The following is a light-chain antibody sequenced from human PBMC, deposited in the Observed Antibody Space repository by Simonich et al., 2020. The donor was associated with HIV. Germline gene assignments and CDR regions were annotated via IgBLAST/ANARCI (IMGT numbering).Light chain of an antibody. CDR2: DTS. Sequence: QAVVTQEPSLTVSPGGTVTLTCGSSTGAVTSGYSPYWFQQKPCQTPRTLIYDTSKKHSGTPARCSGSLLGGKAALTLSGAQPEDEADYYCLLSHSGVWVFGGGTKLTVL. V-gene: IGLV7-46*01. J-gene: IGLJ3*02. CDR3: LLSHSGVWV. CDR1: TGAVTSGYS.